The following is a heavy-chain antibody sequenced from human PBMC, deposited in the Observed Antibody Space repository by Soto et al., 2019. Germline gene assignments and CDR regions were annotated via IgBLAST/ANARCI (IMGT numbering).Heavy chain of an antibody. D-gene: IGHD6-13*01. J-gene: IGHJ3*02. CDR1: GFTFSTYT. CDR3: VRPSSSWYTPFDI. CDR2: ISSNGGST. V-gene: IGHV3-64D*06. Sequence: PGGSLRLSCSASGFTFSTYTMHWVRQAPGKGLQYVSTISSNGGSTYYADSVKGRFTISRDNSKNTLYLQMSSLRTEDTAVYYCVRPSSSWYTPFDIWGLVTIVSVS.